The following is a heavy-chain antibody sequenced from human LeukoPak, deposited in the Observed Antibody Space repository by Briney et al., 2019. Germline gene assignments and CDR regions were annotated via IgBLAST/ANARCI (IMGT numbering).Heavy chain of an antibody. CDR2: IKTDGSEK. D-gene: IGHD5-12*01. CDR1: GFTFSNYW. V-gene: IGHV3-7*01. CDR3: AKDDGAGYDSVYYYGMDV. Sequence: GGSLRLSCEGSGFTFSNYWMGWVRQAPGKGLQWVANIKTDGSEKYYVDSVKGRFTISRDNSKNTLYLQMNSLRAEDTAVYYCAKDDGAGYDSVYYYGMDVWGQGTTVTVSS. J-gene: IGHJ6*02.